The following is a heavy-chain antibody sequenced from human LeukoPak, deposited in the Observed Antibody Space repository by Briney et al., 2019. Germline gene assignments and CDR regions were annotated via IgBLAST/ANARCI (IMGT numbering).Heavy chain of an antibody. J-gene: IGHJ4*02. CDR2: ISSSSIT. V-gene: IGHV3-48*02. CDR1: GFTFSTYR. Sequence: GGSLRLSCAVSGFTFSTYRMNWVRQAPGMGLEWVSYISSSSITYYADSVKGRFTISRDNAKNSLFLQMDSLRDEDTAVYYCARSGYSGYEFDHWGQGTRVTVSS. D-gene: IGHD5-12*01. CDR3: ARSGYSGYEFDH.